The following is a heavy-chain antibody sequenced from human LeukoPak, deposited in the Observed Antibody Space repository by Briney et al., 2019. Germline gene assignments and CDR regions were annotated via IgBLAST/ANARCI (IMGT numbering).Heavy chain of an antibody. J-gene: IGHJ5*02. Sequence: SETLSLTCTVSGGSISSSSYYWGWIRQPPGEGLEWIRMIYYSGGTYYNPSLKSRVTISLDTSKNQFSLRLSSVTAADTAVYYCARGVTIFGVSIMNWFDPWGPGTRVTVSS. D-gene: IGHD3-3*01. CDR1: GGSISSSSYY. CDR2: IYYSGGT. V-gene: IGHV4-39*07. CDR3: ARGVTIFGVSIMNWFDP.